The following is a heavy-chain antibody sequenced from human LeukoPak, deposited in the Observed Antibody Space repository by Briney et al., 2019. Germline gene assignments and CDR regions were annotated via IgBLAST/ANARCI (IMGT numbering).Heavy chain of an antibody. Sequence: PSETLSLTCTVSGYSISSGYYWGWIRQPPGKGLEWIGSIYHSGSTYYNPSLKSRVTISVDTSKNQFSLKLSSVTAADMAVYYCARGFNWFDPWGQGTLVTVSS. CDR3: ARGFNWFDP. CDR1: GYSISSGYY. V-gene: IGHV4-38-2*02. CDR2: IYHSGST. J-gene: IGHJ5*02.